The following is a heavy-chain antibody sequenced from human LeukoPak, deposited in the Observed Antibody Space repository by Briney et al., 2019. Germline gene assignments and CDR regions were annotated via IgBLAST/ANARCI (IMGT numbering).Heavy chain of an antibody. Sequence: GGSLRLSCAASGFTFSSYWMTWVRQVPGKGLEWVANIKQDGSEKYYVDSVKGRFTISRDNAKKSLYLHMNSLRAEDTAVYYCASPGSVGDTGMPDYWGQGTLVTVSS. J-gene: IGHJ4*02. V-gene: IGHV3-7*01. CDR2: IKQDGSEK. CDR1: GFTFSSYW. CDR3: ASPGSVGDTGMPDY. D-gene: IGHD5-18*01.